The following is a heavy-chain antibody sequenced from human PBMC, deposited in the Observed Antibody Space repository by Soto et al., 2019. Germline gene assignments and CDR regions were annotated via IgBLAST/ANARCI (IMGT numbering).Heavy chain of an antibody. CDR3: ATRITVFGLLIPPFDP. V-gene: IGHV4-34*01. D-gene: IGHD3-3*01. CDR2: INHTGGT. Sequence: PSETLSLTCAVYGGSVNGYNFNWIRHPPGKGLEWIGEINHTGGTHYNPSLKSRVTMSVDTSKNQFSLRLSSVTAADTAIYYCATRITVFGLLIPPFDPWGKGTQGTVSS. J-gene: IGHJ5*02. CDR1: GGSVNGYN.